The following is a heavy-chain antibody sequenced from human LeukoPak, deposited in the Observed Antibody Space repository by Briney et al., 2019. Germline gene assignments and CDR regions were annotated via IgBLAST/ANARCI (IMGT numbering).Heavy chain of an antibody. D-gene: IGHD3-22*01. J-gene: IGHJ6*03. Sequence: ASVKVSCKASGYIFTSYGVSWVRQAPGQGLEWMGWISAYNGNTNYAQKLQGRVTMTTDTSTSTAYMELRSLRSDDTAVYYCARDGTYYYDSSGYYRYYYMDVWGKGTTVTVSS. V-gene: IGHV1-18*01. CDR2: ISAYNGNT. CDR1: GYIFTSYG. CDR3: ARDGTYYYDSSGYYRYYYMDV.